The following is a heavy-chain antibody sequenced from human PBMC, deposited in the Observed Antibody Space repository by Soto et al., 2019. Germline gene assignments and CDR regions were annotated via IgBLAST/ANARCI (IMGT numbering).Heavy chain of an antibody. CDR2: TYYRSKWYN. V-gene: IGHV6-1*01. J-gene: IGHJ4*02. D-gene: IGHD6-13*01. CDR1: GDSVSSNSAA. CDR3: VRDRIAAGSFDY. Sequence: SQTLSLTCAISGDSVSSNSAAWNWIRQSPSRGLEWLGRTYYRSKWYNDYAVSVKSRITINPDTSKNQFSLQLKSVTPEDAAVYYCVRDRIAAGSFDYWGRGTLVTVSS.